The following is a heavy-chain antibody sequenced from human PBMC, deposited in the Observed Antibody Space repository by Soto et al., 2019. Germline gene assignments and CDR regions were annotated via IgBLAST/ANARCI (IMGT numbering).Heavy chain of an antibody. CDR3: AGGQWLPAY. V-gene: IGHV3-33*03. CDR2: IRYDGSNI. CDR1: GIIFNGFG. J-gene: IGHJ4*02. D-gene: IGHD6-19*01. Sequence: GGSLRLCCAASGIIFNGFGMHWVRQAPGKGLEWVAVIRYDGSNIYYADSVKGRFTISRDNAKNTLYLQMNSLRAEDTAVYYCAGGQWLPAYWGQGTLVTVSS.